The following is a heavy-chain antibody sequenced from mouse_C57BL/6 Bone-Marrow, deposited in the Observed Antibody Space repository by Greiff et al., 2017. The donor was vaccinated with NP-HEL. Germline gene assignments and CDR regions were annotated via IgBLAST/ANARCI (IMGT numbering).Heavy chain of an antibody. CDR2: ISSGGSYT. CDR3: ARDFT. CDR1: GFTFSSYG. Sequence: EVKVVESGGDLVKPGGSLKLSCAASGFTFSSYGMSWVRQTPDKRLEWVATISSGGSYTYYPDSVKGRFTISRDNAKNTLYLQMSSLKSEDTAMYYCARDFTGGQGTLVTVSA. V-gene: IGHV5-6*01. D-gene: IGHD1-1*01. J-gene: IGHJ3*01.